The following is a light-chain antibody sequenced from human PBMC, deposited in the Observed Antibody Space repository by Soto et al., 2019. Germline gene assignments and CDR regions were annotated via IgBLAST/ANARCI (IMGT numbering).Light chain of an antibody. J-gene: IGLJ1*01. Sequence: QSALTQPASVSGSPGQSITISCTGTSSNIGSYNFVSWYQQRPGRAPKLMIFEATKRPSGVPPRFSGSKSGNTASLTISGLQVEDEAEYFCFSFTSTNTQVFGTGTKVTVL. V-gene: IGLV2-14*02. CDR3: FSFTSTNTQV. CDR1: SSNIGSYNF. CDR2: EAT.